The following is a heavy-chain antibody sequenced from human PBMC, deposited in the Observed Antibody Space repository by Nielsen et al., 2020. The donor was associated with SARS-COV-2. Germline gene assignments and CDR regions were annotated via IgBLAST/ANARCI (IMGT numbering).Heavy chain of an antibody. CDR2: IYPGDSDT. D-gene: IGHD4-23*01. J-gene: IGHJ2*01. CDR3: GRLSGGGNSRRYFDL. Sequence: GGSLRLSCKGSGYSFTSYWIGWVRQMPGKGLEWMGIIYPGDSDTRYSPSFQGQVTISADKSISTAYLQWSSRKASDTAMYSWGRLSGGGNSRRYFDLWGRGTLVTVSS. V-gene: IGHV5-51*01. CDR1: GYSFTSYW.